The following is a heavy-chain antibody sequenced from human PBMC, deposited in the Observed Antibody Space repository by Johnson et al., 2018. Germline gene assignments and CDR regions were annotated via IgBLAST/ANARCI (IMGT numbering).Heavy chain of an antibody. V-gene: IGHV3-9*01. CDR3: VKGGLISIGNALDV. CDR1: GLTFDELA. J-gene: IGHJ3*01. D-gene: IGHD1-14*01. CDR2: ISWNSNKK. Sequence: EVQLVESGGGLVQPGGSLRLSCVASGLTFDELAMHWVRQVPGKGLEWVSSISWNSNKKDFADPVKGRFSVSRENAKNSLYLQMNSLRVEETALYYCVKGGLISIGNALDVWGQGTMVSVSS.